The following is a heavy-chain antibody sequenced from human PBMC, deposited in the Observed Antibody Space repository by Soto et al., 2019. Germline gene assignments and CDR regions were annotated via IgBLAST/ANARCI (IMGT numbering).Heavy chain of an antibody. CDR1: GFTFSSYA. CDR3: AKMASGYGSGSYIHGGMDV. CDR2: ISGSGGST. J-gene: IGHJ6*02. D-gene: IGHD3-10*01. Sequence: EVQLLESGGGLVQPGGSLRLSCAASGFTFSSYAMSWVRQAPGKGLEWVSAISGSGGSTYYADSVKGRFTISRDNSKITLYLQRNSLGAEDTAVYYCAKMASGYGSGSYIHGGMDVWGQGTTVTVSS. V-gene: IGHV3-23*01.